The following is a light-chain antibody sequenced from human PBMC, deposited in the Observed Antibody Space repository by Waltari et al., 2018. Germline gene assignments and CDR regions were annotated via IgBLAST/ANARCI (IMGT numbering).Light chain of an antibody. J-gene: IGKJ4*01. Sequence: DIQMTQSPSTLSASVGDRVTITCRDSQSISSWLALYQQKPGKAPKLLIYKASSLESGVPSRFSGSGSGTEFTLTISSLQPDDFATYYCQQYNSYSLTFGGGTKVEIK. CDR2: KAS. CDR3: QQYNSYSLT. CDR1: QSISSW. V-gene: IGKV1-5*03.